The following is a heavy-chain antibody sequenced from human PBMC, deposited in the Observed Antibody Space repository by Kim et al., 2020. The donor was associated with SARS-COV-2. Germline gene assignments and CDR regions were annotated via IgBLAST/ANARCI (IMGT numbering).Heavy chain of an antibody. CDR2: IYYSGST. V-gene: IGHV4-31*03. D-gene: IGHD1-26*01. Sequence: SETLSLTCTVSGGSISSGGYYWSWIRQHPGKGLEWIGYIYYSGSTYYNPSLKSRVTISVDTSKNQFSLKLSSVTAADTAVYYCARVPGSRTLYFDYWGQGTLVTVSS. CDR1: GGSISSGGYY. CDR3: ARVPGSRTLYFDY. J-gene: IGHJ4*02.